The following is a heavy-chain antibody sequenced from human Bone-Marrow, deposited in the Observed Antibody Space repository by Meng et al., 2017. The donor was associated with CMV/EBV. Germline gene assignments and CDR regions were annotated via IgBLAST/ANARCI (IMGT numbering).Heavy chain of an antibody. CDR1: GFPFSNYA. J-gene: IGHJ4*02. CDR3: RGSQAHDY. D-gene: IGHD1-26*01. Sequence: GESLKISCAASGFPFSNYAMSWVRQAPGKGLEWVSAINSDGRTEYADSVKGRFTISRVDSKNTLYLQMNSLRAEDTAVYFCRGSQAHDYWGQGTLVTVSS. V-gene: IGHV3-23*01. CDR2: INSDGRT.